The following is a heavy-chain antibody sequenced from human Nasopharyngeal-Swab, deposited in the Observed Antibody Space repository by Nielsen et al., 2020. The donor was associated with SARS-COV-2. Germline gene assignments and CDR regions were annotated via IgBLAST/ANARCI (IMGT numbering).Heavy chain of an antibody. D-gene: IGHD3/OR15-3a*01. V-gene: IGHV3-48*04. CDR3: ARVVWAGFLDH. CDR2: ISTTGFTT. CDR1: EFTFSSYS. Sequence: GESLKISCAAFEFTFSSYSMNWVRQAPGKGLEWISYISTTGFTTFYADSVTGRFTISRDDAKNSVYLQMNSLRAEGTAVYYCARVVWAGFLDHWGQGTPVTVSS. J-gene: IGHJ4*02.